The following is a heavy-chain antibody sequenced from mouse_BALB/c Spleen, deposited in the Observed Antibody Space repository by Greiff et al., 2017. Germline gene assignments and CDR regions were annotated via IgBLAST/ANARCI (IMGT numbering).Heavy chain of an antibody. CDR2: ILPGSGST. D-gene: IGHD1-2*01. V-gene: IGHV1-9*01. CDR3: ARRIHYYGYLGD. Sequence: VQLQQSGAELMKPGASVKISCKATGYTFSSYWIEWVKQRPGHGLEWIGEILPGSGSTNYNEKFKGKATFTADTSSNTAYMQLSSLTSEDSAVYYCARRIHYYGYLGDWGQGTTLTVSS. CDR1: GYTFSSYW. J-gene: IGHJ2*01.